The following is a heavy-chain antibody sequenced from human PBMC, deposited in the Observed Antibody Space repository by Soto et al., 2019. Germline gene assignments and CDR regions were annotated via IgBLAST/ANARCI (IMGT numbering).Heavy chain of an antibody. CDR1: GGTFSRYS. Sequence: QVQLVQSGAEVKKPGSSVKVSCKASGGTFSRYSFTWVRQAPGHGLEWMGRIIPVFGIASYAQKFQGRVTITADKSTRTANMELSSLRSEDTAVYYCAREDRDRETGLVPAAIDGMDVWGQGTTVTVSS. J-gene: IGHJ6*02. CDR2: IIPVFGIA. CDR3: AREDRDRETGLVPAAIDGMDV. V-gene: IGHV1-69*08. D-gene: IGHD2-2*01.